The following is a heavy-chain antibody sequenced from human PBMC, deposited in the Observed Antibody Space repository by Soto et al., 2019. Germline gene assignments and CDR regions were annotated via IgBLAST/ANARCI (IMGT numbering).Heavy chain of an antibody. Sequence: QVQLVQSGGGVVQPGGSLRLSCEASGFTFSSYGMHWVRQAPGKGLEWVAVIWYDGSKIYYADSVKGRFTISRDNSKSTLYLQMNSLRAEDTAVYYCARPLEQHQLGFGMDVWGQGSPVTVSS. CDR2: IWYDGSKI. CDR1: GFTFSSYG. J-gene: IGHJ6*01. V-gene: IGHV3-33*01. D-gene: IGHD6-13*01. CDR3: ARPLEQHQLGFGMDV.